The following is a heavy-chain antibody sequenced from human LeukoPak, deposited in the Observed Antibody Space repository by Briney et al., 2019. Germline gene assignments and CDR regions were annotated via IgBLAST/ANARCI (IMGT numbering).Heavy chain of an antibody. CDR1: GGTFSSYA. D-gene: IGHD2-2*01. V-gene: IGHV1-69*05. J-gene: IGHJ6*03. Sequence: SVKVSCKASGGTFSSYAISWVRQAPGQGLEWMGGIIPIFGTANYAQKFQGRVTITTDESTSTAYMELSSLRSEDTAVYYCARASLGYCSSTSCGPMADYYYYMDVWGKGTTVTVSS. CDR2: IIPIFGTA. CDR3: ARASLGYCSSTSCGPMADYYYYMDV.